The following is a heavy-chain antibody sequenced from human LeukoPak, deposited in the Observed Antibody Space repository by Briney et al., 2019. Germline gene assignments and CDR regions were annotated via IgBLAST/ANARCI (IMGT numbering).Heavy chain of an antibody. Sequence: GGSLRLSCAASGFTFRDNYMSWIRQAPGKGPEWLSYISGSGSDINYAAPVKGRFTISRDNAKNSLYLQMNNLRVEDTAVYYCVRGRGRDGGYWGQGTLVTVSS. CDR1: GFTFRDNY. D-gene: IGHD1-26*01. CDR2: ISGSGSDI. J-gene: IGHJ4*02. V-gene: IGHV3-11*04. CDR3: VRGRGRDGGY.